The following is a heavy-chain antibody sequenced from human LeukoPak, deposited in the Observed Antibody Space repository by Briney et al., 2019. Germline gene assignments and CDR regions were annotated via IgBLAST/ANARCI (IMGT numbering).Heavy chain of an antibody. CDR2: ISGSAGST. V-gene: IGHV3-23*01. J-gene: IGHJ4*02. Sequence: GGSPRLSCAASRFTFSNYAMSWVRQAPGKGLEWVSGISGSAGSTYYADSVKGRFTISRDNSKNTLYLQMNSLTDDDTAVYYCAKKWGVGTTTLDYFDYWGQGTLVTVSS. CDR1: RFTFSNYA. D-gene: IGHD1-26*01. CDR3: AKKWGVGTTTLDYFDY.